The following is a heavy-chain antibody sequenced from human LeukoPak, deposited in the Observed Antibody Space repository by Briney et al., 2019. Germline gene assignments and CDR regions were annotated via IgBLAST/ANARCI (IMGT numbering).Heavy chain of an antibody. CDR2: ISGSGGST. D-gene: IGHD2-2*01. V-gene: IGHV3-23*01. CDR1: GFTFSSYA. J-gene: IGHJ4*02. CDR3: AKEAYCSSTSCYYGPPDY. Sequence: GGSLRLSCAASGFTFSSYAMSWVRQAPGKGLEWVSAISGSGGSTYYADSVRGRFTTSRDNSKNTLYLQMNSLRAEDTAVYYCAKEAYCSSTSCYYGPPDYWGQGTLVTVSS.